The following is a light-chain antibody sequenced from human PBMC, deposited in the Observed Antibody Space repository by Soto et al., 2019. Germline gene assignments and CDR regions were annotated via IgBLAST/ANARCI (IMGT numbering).Light chain of an antibody. J-gene: IGLJ3*02. CDR1: GSDVGNYNY. CDR3: ASYAGSKGVP. CDR2: EVN. Sequence: QSALTQPPSASGSPGQSVTISCTGTGSDVGNYNYVSWYQQHPGKAPKLVIYEVNKRPSGVPDRFSGSKSGNTASLTVSGLQAEDEADYYCASYAGSKGVPFGGGTKLTVL. V-gene: IGLV2-8*01.